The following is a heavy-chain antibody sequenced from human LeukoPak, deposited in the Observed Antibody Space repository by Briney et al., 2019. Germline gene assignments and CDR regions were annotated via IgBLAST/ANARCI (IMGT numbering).Heavy chain of an antibody. CDR1: GLTFSRYS. CDR3: ARGHSGSYQRTDAFDI. D-gene: IGHD1-26*01. Sequence: GGSLRLSCEASGLTFSRYSINWVRQAPGKGLEWVSSISGDGNYIYYADSMKGRFTVSRDNAKNTLYLQMDSLRDEDTAVYYCARGHSGSYQRTDAFDIWGQGTMVTVSS. V-gene: IGHV3-21*01. J-gene: IGHJ3*02. CDR2: ISGDGNYI.